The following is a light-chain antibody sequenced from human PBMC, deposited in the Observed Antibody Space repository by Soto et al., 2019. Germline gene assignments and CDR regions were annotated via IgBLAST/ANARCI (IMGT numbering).Light chain of an antibody. CDR2: GAS. V-gene: IGKV3-15*01. J-gene: IGKJ4*01. CDR3: QMYNNWVGT. Sequence: EIVLTQSPGTLSLSPGERATLSCRASQSVSSGYLAWYQQKPGQAPRLLIYGASTRATGIPARFSGSGSGTDFTLTINSLQSEDFAVYYCQMYNNWVGTFGGGTKVDTK. CDR1: QSVSSGY.